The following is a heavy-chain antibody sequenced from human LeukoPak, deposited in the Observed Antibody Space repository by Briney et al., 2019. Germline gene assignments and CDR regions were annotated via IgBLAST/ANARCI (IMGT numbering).Heavy chain of an antibody. CDR1: GFTFTDSA. CDR3: AKGTMDGGQYYYDTS. Sequence: GGSLRLSCAGSGFTFTDSAINWVRQAPGKGLEWVSAISGSGGITYYADSVKGRFTISRDNSKNTLFLQMNSLRAEDTAVYYCAKGTMDGGQYYYDTSGGQGALVTVSS. V-gene: IGHV3-23*01. CDR2: ISGSGGIT. J-gene: IGHJ4*02. D-gene: IGHD3-22*01.